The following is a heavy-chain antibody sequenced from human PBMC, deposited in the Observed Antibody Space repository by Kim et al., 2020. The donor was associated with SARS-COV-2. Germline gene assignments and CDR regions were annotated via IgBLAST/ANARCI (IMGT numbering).Heavy chain of an antibody. CDR2: ISSSSSYI. CDR3: ARGVTWGSGWYNYYYGMDV. D-gene: IGHD6-19*01. J-gene: IGHJ6*02. CDR1: GFTFSSYS. V-gene: IGHV3-21*01. Sequence: GGSLRLSCAASGFTFSSYSMNWVRQAPGKGLEWVSSISSSSSYIYYADSVKGRFTISRDNAKNSLYLQMNSLRAEDTAVYYCARGVTWGSGWYNYYYGMDVWGQGTTVTVSS.